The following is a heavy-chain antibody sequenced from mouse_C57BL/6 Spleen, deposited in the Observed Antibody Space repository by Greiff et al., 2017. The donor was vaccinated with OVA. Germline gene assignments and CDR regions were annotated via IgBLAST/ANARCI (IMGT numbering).Heavy chain of an antibody. CDR1: GYTFTSYW. CDR3: ARSGSNYEDYYAMDY. CDR2: IYPGSGST. Sequence: VQLQQPGAELVKPGASVKMSCKASGYTFTSYWITWVKQRPGQGLEWIGDIYPGSGSTNYNEKFKSKATLTVDTSSSTAYMQLSSLTSEDSAVYYCARSGSNYEDYYAMDYWGQGTSVTVSS. J-gene: IGHJ4*01. D-gene: IGHD2-5*01. V-gene: IGHV1-55*01.